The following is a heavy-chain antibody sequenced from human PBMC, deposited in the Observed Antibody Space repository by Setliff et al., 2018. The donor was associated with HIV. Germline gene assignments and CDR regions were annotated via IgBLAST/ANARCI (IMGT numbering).Heavy chain of an antibody. V-gene: IGHV4-38-2*01. CDR3: ARGPPFAY. CDR1: GNSIGSGYY. CDR2: IAYSGTTMYT. J-gene: IGHJ4*02. Sequence: PSETLSLTCGVSGNSIGSGYYWGWIRQTPGKGLEWIADIAYSGTTMYTNYNPSLESRVIISEDTSRDQFFLKLTSVTADDTGIYYCARGPPFAYWGQGTLVTVSS.